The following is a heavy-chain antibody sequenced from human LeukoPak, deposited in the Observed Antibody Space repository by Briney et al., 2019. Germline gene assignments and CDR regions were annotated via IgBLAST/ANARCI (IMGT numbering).Heavy chain of an antibody. V-gene: IGHV5-51*01. CDR3: ARRNVDTAMATPEYYYYYYMDV. CDR2: IYPGDSDT. CDR1: GYSFTSYW. D-gene: IGHD5-18*01. Sequence: PGESLKISCKGSGYSFTSYWIGWVRQMPGKGLEWMGIIYPGDSDTRYSPSFQGQVTISADKSISTAYLQWSSLKASDTAMYYCARRNVDTAMATPEYYYYYYMDVWGKGTTVTVSS. J-gene: IGHJ6*03.